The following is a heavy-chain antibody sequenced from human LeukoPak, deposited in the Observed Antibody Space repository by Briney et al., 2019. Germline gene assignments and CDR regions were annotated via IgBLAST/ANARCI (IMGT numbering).Heavy chain of an antibody. J-gene: IGHJ6*02. CDR1: GFTVSSNY. CDR3: ARDPGKGYYYYGMDV. V-gene: IGHV3-53*01. CDR2: IYSGGST. Sequence: GGFLRLSCAASGFTVSSNYMSWVRQAPGEGLEWVSVIYSGGSTYYADSVKGRFTISRDNSKNTLYLQMNSLRAEDTAVYYCARDPGKGYYYYGMDVWGQGTTVTVSS.